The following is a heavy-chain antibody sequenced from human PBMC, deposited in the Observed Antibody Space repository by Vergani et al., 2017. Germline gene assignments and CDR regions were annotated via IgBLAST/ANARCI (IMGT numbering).Heavy chain of an antibody. Sequence: QVQLVQSGAEVKKPGASVKVSCKASGYTFTGYYMHWVRQAPGQGLEWMGWINPNSGGINYAQKFQGRVTMTRDTSISTAYMELSRLRSDDTAVYYCARRYSSSWYYFDYWGQGTLVTVSS. J-gene: IGHJ4*02. CDR1: GYTFTGYY. CDR2: INPNSGGI. D-gene: IGHD6-13*01. CDR3: ARRYSSSWYYFDY. V-gene: IGHV1-2*02.